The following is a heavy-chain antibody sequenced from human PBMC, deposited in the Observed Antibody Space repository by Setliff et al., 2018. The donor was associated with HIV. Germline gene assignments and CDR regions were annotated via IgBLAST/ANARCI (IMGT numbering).Heavy chain of an antibody. Sequence: SETLSLTCTVSGDSMSSSSYYWGWIRQAPGKGLEWIGSIYYSGTTYYNPSLRGRVTISVDRSRNQFSLTLNSVTAADTATYYCASRGIVVVTMSMPDEFFVHWGHGTLVTVSS. D-gene: IGHD2-21*02. V-gene: IGHV4-39*01. CDR3: ASRGIVVVTMSMPDEFFVH. J-gene: IGHJ1*01. CDR2: IYYSGTT. CDR1: GDSMSSSSYY.